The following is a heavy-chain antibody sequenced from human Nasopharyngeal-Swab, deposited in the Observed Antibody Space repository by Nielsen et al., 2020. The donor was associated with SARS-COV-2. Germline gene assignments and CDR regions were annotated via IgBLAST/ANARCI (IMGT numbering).Heavy chain of an antibody. CDR2: INHSGST. Sequence: SETLSLTCAVYGGSFCGYYWSWILQPPGKGLEWIGEINHSGSTNYNPSLKSRVTISVDTSKNQFSLKLSSVTAADTAVYYCARDPRGRRGHYGMDVWGKGTTVTVSS. D-gene: IGHD2-15*01. V-gene: IGHV4-34*01. J-gene: IGHJ6*04. CDR1: GGSFCGYY. CDR3: ARDPRGRRGHYGMDV.